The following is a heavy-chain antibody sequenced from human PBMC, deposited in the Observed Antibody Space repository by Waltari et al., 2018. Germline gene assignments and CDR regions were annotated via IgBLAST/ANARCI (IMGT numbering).Heavy chain of an antibody. D-gene: IGHD3-10*01. V-gene: IGHV4-34*01. CDR3: ARGDDGELLTTNNWFDP. J-gene: IGHJ5*02. CDR2: INHSGST. CDR1: GGSFSGYS. Sequence: QVQLQQWGAGLLKPSETLSLTCAVYGGSFSGYSWSWIRQPPGKGLEWIGEINHSGSTNYNPSLKSRVTISVDTSKNQFSLKLSSVTAADTAVYYCARGDDGELLTTNNWFDPWGQGTLVTVSS.